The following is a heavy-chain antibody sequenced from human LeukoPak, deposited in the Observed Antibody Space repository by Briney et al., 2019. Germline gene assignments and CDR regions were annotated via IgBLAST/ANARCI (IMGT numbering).Heavy chain of an antibody. D-gene: IGHD3-10*01. CDR1: GFTFDNYW. V-gene: IGHV3-74*01. CDR2: ISSDDRST. J-gene: IGHJ4*02. Sequence: TGGSLRLSCAASGFTFDNYWMHWVRQAPGKGLVWVSRISSDDRSTDYADSVKGRFTVSRNNARNTLYLQMNSLRAEDTAVYYCARDGSGSYYHGNEYWGQGTLVTVSS. CDR3: ARDGSGSYYHGNEY.